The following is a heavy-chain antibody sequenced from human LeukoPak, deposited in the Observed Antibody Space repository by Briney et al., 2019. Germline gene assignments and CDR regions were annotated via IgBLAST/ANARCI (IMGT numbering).Heavy chain of an antibody. V-gene: IGHV1-46*01. J-gene: IGHJ4*02. CDR3: ARDQGSVSVAPKYYFDY. CDR1: GYTFTSYY. CDR2: INPSGGNT. D-gene: IGHD5/OR15-5a*01. Sequence: ASVKVSCKASGYTFTSYYMHWVRQAPGQGLEWMGIINPSGGNTSYAQKFQGRVTMTRDTSTSTVYMELSSLRSEDTAVYYCARDQGSVSVAPKYYFDYWGQGTLVTVSS.